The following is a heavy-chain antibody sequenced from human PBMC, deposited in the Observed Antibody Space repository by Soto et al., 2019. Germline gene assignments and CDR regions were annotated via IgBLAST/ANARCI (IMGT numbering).Heavy chain of an antibody. CDR3: ARGAPDGYNYMGYYYYGMDV. D-gene: IGHD5-12*01. CDR1: GGTFSSYA. Sequence: SVKVSCKASGGTFSSYAISWVRQAPGQGLEWMGGIIPIFGTANYAQKFQGRVTITADESTSTAYVELSSLRSEDTAVYYCARGAPDGYNYMGYYYYGMDVWGQGTTVTVSS. V-gene: IGHV1-69*13. CDR2: IIPIFGTA. J-gene: IGHJ6*02.